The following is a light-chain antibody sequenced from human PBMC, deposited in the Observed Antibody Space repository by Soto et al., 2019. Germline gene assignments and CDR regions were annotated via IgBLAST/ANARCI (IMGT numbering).Light chain of an antibody. CDR2: DVS. V-gene: IGKV1-5*01. J-gene: IGKJ1*01. Sequence: DIQMTQSPSTVSASVRDSVTITCRASQSITTWLAWYQQRPGKAPKLLIYDVSSLQSGVPSRFSGSGSGTEFTLTISSLQPDDFATYYCQHYKMYSPWTFGQGTKVDI. CDR1: QSITTW. CDR3: QHYKMYSPWT.